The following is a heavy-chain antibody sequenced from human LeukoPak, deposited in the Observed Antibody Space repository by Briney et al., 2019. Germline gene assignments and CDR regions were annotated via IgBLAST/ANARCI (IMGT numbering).Heavy chain of an antibody. CDR3: ARHFRPVSSAKYYFDY. D-gene: IGHD3-10*01. CDR1: GGSISNYY. J-gene: IGHJ4*02. CDR2: IYYSGST. V-gene: IGHV4-59*08. Sequence: PSETLSLTCTVSGGSISNYYWSWIRQPPGKGLEWIGYIYYSGSTNYNPSLESRVTISVDTSKNQFSLKLSSVTAADTAVYYCARHFRPVSSAKYYFDYWGQGTLVAVSS.